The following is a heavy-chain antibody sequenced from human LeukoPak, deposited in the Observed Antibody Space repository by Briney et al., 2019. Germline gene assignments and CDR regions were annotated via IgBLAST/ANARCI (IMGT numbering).Heavy chain of an antibody. CDR3: AREARGTRAAFDI. Sequence: GGSLRLSCAASGFTFSSHWMSWVRQAPGKGLEWAANIKEDGTNKYYVGSVRGRFTISRDNAKNSLYLQMNSLRADDTAMYYCAREARGTRAAFDIWGQGTMVTVFS. CDR2: IKEDGTNK. CDR1: GFTFSSHW. V-gene: IGHV3-7*01. J-gene: IGHJ3*02. D-gene: IGHD2-8*01.